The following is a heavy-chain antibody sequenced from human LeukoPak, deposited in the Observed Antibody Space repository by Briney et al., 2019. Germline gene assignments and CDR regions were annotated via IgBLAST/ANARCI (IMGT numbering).Heavy chain of an antibody. V-gene: IGHV3-53*01. CDR3: ARYCGGAVYPFSW. CDR2: TYSGGST. J-gene: IGHJ4*02. Sequence: GGSLRLSCAVSGLTVSSNWMNWVRQAPGKGLEWVAVTYSGGSTYYADSVKGRFTISRDNSKNTLCLQMNSLRAEDTAVYYCARYCGGAVYPFSWWSQRTLVTVSS. CDR1: GLTVSSNW. D-gene: IGHD2-21*01.